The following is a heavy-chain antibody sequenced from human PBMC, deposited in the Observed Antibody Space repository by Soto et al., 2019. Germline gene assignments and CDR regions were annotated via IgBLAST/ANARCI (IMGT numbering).Heavy chain of an antibody. V-gene: IGHV3-53*04. CDR3: ARDGPYYYASRMDI. J-gene: IGHJ6*02. Sequence: EVQLVESGGGLVQPRGSLRLSCVASGIPVSSNYMTWVRQAPGKGLEWVSVLHSGGDTYYANSVKGRFTISRHDSTNTLFLQMNRLTAEDTAVYYCARDGPYYYASRMDIWGQGTTVTVSS. CDR2: LHSGGDT. CDR1: GIPVSSNY. D-gene: IGHD3-10*01.